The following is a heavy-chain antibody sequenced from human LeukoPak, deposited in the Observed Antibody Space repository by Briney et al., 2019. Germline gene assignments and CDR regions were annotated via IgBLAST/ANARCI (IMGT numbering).Heavy chain of an antibody. D-gene: IGHD3-22*01. CDR2: ISGSGGST. Sequence: PGGSLRLSCAASGFTFSSYAMSWVRQAPGKGLEWVSAISGSGGSTYYADSVKGRFTISRDSSKNTLYLQMNSLRAEDTAVYYCAKDRTYYYESRGYFDYWGQGTLATVSS. V-gene: IGHV3-23*01. J-gene: IGHJ4*02. CDR3: AKDRTYYYESRGYFDY. CDR1: GFTFSSYA.